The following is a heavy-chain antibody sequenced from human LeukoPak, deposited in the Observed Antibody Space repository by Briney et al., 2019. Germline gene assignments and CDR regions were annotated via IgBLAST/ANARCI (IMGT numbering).Heavy chain of an antibody. CDR1: GFTFTNYA. J-gene: IGHJ4*02. V-gene: IGHV3-30*07. CDR2: ISSNGVSE. CDR3: AKLFVPFQQLGSFYY. D-gene: IGHD6-13*01. Sequence: GGSLRLSCAASGFTFTNYALHWVRQAPGMGLEWVAVISSNGVSEHYADSVNGRVTISRDNSKNTLYLQMNSLRAEDTAVYYCAKLFVPFQQLGSFYYWGQGTLVTVSS.